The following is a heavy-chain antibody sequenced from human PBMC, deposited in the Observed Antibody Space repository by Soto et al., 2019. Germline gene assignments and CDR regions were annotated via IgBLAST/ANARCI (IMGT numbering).Heavy chain of an antibody. CDR1: GGAFSGYY. D-gene: IGHD3-3*01. V-gene: IGHV4-34*01. CDR3: ARRSSFHNDFSSGYYSGMGPELDP. Sequence: SETLSLTCAVYGGAFSGYYWSWIRQPPGKWLEWIGEINHSGSTNDNPSLKSRVTISVDTSKNQFSLKLSSVTAPDTAVYYCARRSSFHNDFSSGYYSGMGPELDPWGQGXLVTIFS. J-gene: IGHJ5*02. CDR2: INHSGST.